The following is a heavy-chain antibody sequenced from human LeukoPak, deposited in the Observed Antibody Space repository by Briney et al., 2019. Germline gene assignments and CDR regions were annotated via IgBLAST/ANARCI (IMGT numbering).Heavy chain of an antibody. CDR1: GGSISSNNYY. CDR3: ARLRSERYGDYPGPEDVFLDY. CDR2: IYYSGST. V-gene: IGHV4-39*01. D-gene: IGHD4-17*01. Sequence: SETLSLTCTVSGGSISSNNYYWGWIRQPPGKGLEWIGNIYYSGSTFYNPSLKSRVTISIDTSKNQFSLKLSSVTAADTAVYYCARLRSERYGDYPGPEDVFLDYWGQGTLVTVSS. J-gene: IGHJ4*02.